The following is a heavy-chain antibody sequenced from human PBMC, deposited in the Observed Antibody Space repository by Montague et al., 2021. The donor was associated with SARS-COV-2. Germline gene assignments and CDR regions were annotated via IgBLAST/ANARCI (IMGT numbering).Heavy chain of an antibody. D-gene: IGHD3-22*01. J-gene: IGHJ6*03. CDR3: ARAQEGVNMVLVILGFYYYMDV. CDR1: GGSFSGFS. CDR2: VNQSGSI. Sequence: SETLSLTCAVSGGSFSGFSYCWVCLCPAAGLEWVGEVNQSGSINYYPSLTSRVTIFVDMSKTQFSLKLTSVTAADTAVYYCARAQEGVNMVLVILGFYYYMDVWGKGTTVTVSS. V-gene: IGHV4-34*01.